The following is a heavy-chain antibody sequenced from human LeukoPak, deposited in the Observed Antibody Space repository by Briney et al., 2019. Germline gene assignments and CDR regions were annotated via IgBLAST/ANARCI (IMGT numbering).Heavy chain of an antibody. CDR2: ISAYNGNT. J-gene: IGHJ3*02. V-gene: IGHV1-18*01. CDR3: ARDYDYVWGSYRSAGSDAFDI. Sequence: ASVKVSCKASGYTFTSYGISWVRQAPGQGLEWMGWISAYNGNTNYAQKLQGRVTMTTDTSTSTAYMELGSLRSDDTAVYYCARDYDYVWGSYRSAGSDAFDIWGQGTMVTVSS. CDR1: GYTFTSYG. D-gene: IGHD3-16*02.